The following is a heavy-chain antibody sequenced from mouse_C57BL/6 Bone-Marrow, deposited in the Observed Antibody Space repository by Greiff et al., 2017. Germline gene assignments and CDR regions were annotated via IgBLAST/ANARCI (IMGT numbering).Heavy chain of an antibody. V-gene: IGHV5-6*01. CDR3: ARHPLLPYYFDY. Sequence: EVHLVESGGDLVKPGGSLKLSCAASGFTFSSYGMSWVRQTPDKRLEWVATISSGGSYTYYPDSVKGRFTISRANAKNTLYLQMSSLKSEDTAMYYCARHPLLPYYFDYWGQGTTLTVSS. CDR1: GFTFSSYG. CDR2: ISSGGSYT. J-gene: IGHJ2*01. D-gene: IGHD1-1*01.